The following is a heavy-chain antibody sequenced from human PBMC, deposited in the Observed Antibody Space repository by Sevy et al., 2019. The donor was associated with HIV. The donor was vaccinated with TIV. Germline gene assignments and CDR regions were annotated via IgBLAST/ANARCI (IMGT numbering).Heavy chain of an antibody. J-gene: IGHJ4*02. CDR1: GYTFTGYY. Sequence: ASVKVSCKASGYTFTGYYMHWVRQATGQGLEWMGWINPNSGGTNYAQKFQGRVTMTRDTSISTAYMELSRLRSDDTAVYYCARPMLDSSSWYFYFDYWGQGTLVTVSS. CDR2: INPNSGGT. D-gene: IGHD6-13*01. V-gene: IGHV1-2*02. CDR3: ARPMLDSSSWYFYFDY.